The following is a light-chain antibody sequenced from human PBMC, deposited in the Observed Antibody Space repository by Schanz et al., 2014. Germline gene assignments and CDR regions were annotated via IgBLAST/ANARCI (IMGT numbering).Light chain of an antibody. V-gene: IGKV1-9*01. CDR2: AAS. J-gene: IGKJ2*01. CDR1: QGISSY. CDR3: QQLNSYPYT. Sequence: IQLTQSPSSLSASVGDRVTLTCRASQGISSYLAWYQQKPGKAPKLLIYAASTLQSGVPSRFSGSGSGTDFTLTISSLQPEDFATYYCQQLNSYPYTFGQGTKLEIK.